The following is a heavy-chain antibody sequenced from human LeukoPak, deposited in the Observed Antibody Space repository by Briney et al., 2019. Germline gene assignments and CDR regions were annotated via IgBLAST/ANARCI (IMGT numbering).Heavy chain of an antibody. CDR2: ISAYNGNT. Sequence: ASVKVSCKASGYTFTSYGISWVRQAPGQGLEWMGWISAYNGNTNYAQKLQGRVTMTTDTSTSTAYMELRSLRSDDTAVYYCARDPSIAAAGYYYYYGMDVWGQGTTVTASS. CDR1: GYTFTSYG. J-gene: IGHJ6*02. CDR3: ARDPSIAAAGYYYYYGMDV. V-gene: IGHV1-18*01. D-gene: IGHD6-13*01.